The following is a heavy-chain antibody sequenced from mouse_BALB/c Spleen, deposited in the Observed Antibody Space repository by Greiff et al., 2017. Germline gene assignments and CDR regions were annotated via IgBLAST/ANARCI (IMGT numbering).Heavy chain of an antibody. Sequence: EVKLMESGPGLVKPSQSLSLTCTVTGYSITSDYAWNWIRQFPGNQLEWMGYISYSGSTSYNPSLKSRIFLTRDTSKNQFFLQLNSVTTEDTATYYCARSKPPYYAMDYWGQGTSVTVSS. CDR2: ISYSGST. J-gene: IGHJ4*01. CDR1: GYSITSDYA. CDR3: ARSKPPYYAMDY. V-gene: IGHV3-2*02.